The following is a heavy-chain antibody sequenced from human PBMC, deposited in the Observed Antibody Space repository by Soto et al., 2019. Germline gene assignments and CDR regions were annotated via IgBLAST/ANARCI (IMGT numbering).Heavy chain of an antibody. D-gene: IGHD2-2*01. V-gene: IGHV4-30-4*01. CDR2: IYYSWNT. J-gene: IGHJ4*02. Sequence: TLSLTCPVSGVSISSCDYYWSWIRQPPGKGLEWIGYIYYSWNTYYNPSLKSRVTISVDKSKNQFSLKLSSVTAADTAVYYSARGGYCSSTSCFDYWGQGTLVTVYS. CDR3: ARGGYCSSTSCFDY. CDR1: GVSISSCDYY.